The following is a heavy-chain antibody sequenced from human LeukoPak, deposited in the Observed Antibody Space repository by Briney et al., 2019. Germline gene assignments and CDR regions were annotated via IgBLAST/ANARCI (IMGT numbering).Heavy chain of an antibody. Sequence: SETLSLTCTVSGGSIGSGGYYRGWIRQPPGKGLEWIGNIYYSGSTYYNPSLKSRVTLSVDTSKDQFSLKLSSVTAADTAVYYCARLSVGATFRWDYWGQGTLVNVSS. J-gene: IGHJ4*02. CDR1: GGSIGSGGYY. V-gene: IGHV4-39*07. CDR3: ARLSVGATFRWDY. CDR2: IYYSGST. D-gene: IGHD1-26*01.